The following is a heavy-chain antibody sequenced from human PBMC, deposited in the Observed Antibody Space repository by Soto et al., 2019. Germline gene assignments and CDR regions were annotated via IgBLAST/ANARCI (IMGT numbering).Heavy chain of an antibody. CDR2: INHSGST. CDR1: GGSFSGYY. J-gene: IGHJ5*02. D-gene: IGHD5-18*01. Sequence: QVQLQQWGAGLLKPSETLSLTCAVYGGSFSGYYWSWIRQPPGKGLEWIGEINHSGSTNYNPSLKSRVTISVDTSKNQFSMKLSSVTAADTAVYYCARERGYSYPNWFDPWGQGTLVTVSS. V-gene: IGHV4-34*01. CDR3: ARERGYSYPNWFDP.